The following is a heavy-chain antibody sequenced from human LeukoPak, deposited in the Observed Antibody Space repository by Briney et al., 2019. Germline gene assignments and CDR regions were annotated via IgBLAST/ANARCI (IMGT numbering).Heavy chain of an antibody. Sequence: ASVKVSCKASGGTFSSYAISWVRQAPGQGLEWMGGIIPIFGTANYAQKFQGRVTITADESTSTAYMELSSLRSEDTAVYYCARDHEDCSSASCYDWGQGTLVTVSS. J-gene: IGHJ4*02. CDR1: GGTFSSYA. CDR2: IIPIFGTA. D-gene: IGHD2-2*01. V-gene: IGHV1-69*13. CDR3: ARDHEDCSSASCYD.